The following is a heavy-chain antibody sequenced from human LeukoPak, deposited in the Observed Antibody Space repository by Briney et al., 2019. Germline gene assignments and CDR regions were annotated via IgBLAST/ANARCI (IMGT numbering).Heavy chain of an antibody. CDR1: GGTFSSYA. J-gene: IGHJ6*03. CDR3: ARVAVTTSFHSSHYYMDV. Sequence: SVKVSCKASGGTFSSYAISWVRQAPGQGLEWMGGVIPILGTANYAQKFQGRVTITTDESTSTAYMELSSLRSEDTAVYYCARVAVTTSFHSSHYYMDVWGKGTTVTVSS. V-gene: IGHV1-69*05. CDR2: VIPILGTA. D-gene: IGHD4-11*01.